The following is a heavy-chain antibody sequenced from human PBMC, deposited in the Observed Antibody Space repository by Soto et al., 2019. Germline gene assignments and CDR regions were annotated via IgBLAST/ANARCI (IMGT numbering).Heavy chain of an antibody. CDR1: GFTFNNFG. CDR3: ARPRWRDDYNWGYFDL. CDR2: ISDDGSNQ. D-gene: IGHD4-4*01. J-gene: IGHJ2*01. V-gene: IGHV3-30*03. Sequence: GRSLRLSCASSGFTFNNFGMHWVRQAAGKGLEWVAFISDDGSNQYYTDSVKGRFSVSRDNSKNTLYLQVNSLRPADTAVYYCARPRWRDDYNWGYFDLWGRGTLVTVSS.